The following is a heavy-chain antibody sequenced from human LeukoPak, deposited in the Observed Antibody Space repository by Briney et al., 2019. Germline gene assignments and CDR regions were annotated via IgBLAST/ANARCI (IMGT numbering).Heavy chain of an antibody. Sequence: GGSLRLSCAASGFTFSSYAMHWVRQAPGKGLEWVAVISYDGSNKYYADSVKGRFTISRDNSKNTLYLQMNSLRAEDTAVYHCAKGFPNTIEYWGQGTLVTVSS. J-gene: IGHJ4*02. CDR2: ISYDGSNK. D-gene: IGHD2-2*01. CDR3: AKGFPNTIEY. V-gene: IGHV3-30-3*01. CDR1: GFTFSSYA.